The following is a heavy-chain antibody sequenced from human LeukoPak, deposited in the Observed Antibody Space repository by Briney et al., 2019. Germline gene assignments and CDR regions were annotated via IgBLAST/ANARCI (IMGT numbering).Heavy chain of an antibody. CDR3: ARGHSTGWLPD. V-gene: IGHV3-11*01. CDR1: GFTFSDHY. J-gene: IGHJ4*02. Sequence: GGSLSLSCAASGFTFSDHYMSWIRQAPGKGLEWVSYISSSGYTIYYADSVKGRFTISRDNAKNSLYLQMNSLRAEDTAVYYCARGHSTGWLPDWGQGTLVTVSS. D-gene: IGHD6-19*01. CDR2: ISSSGYTI.